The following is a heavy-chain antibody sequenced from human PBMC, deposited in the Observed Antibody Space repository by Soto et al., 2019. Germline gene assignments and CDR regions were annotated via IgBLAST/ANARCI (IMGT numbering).Heavy chain of an antibody. CDR1: GFTFSSDS. D-gene: IGHD3-10*01. V-gene: IGHV3-21*01. CDR2: ISSSSSYI. CDR3: ARTTMVRGVDAFDI. Sequence: WSLRLSCAASGFTFSSDSMNWVRQAPGKGLEWVSSISSSSSYIYYAASVKGRFTISRDNAKNSLYLQMNSLRAEDTAVYYCARTTMVRGVDAFDIWGQGTMVTVSS. J-gene: IGHJ3*02.